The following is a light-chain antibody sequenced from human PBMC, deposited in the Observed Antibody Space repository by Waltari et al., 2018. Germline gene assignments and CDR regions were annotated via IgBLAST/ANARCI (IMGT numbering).Light chain of an antibody. CDR2: DAS. CDR3: QQRTSWPLT. CDR1: QSVYNY. J-gene: IGKJ4*01. Sequence: EIVLTQSPATLSLSPGERATLSCRASQSVYNYLAWYQQKPGQAPRLLIYDASDRATGIPARFSGSGSGTDFTLTISSLEPEDFAVYYCQQRTSWPLTFGGGTKVEIK. V-gene: IGKV3-11*01.